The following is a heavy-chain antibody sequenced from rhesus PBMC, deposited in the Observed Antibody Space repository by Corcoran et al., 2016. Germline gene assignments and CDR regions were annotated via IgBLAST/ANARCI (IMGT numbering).Heavy chain of an antibody. V-gene: IGHV4-93*01. CDR3: ARRYSSGWYYYLDY. CDR1: GGSISSSNW. CDR2: IYGSGGST. Sequence: QVQLQESGPAVVKPSETLSLTCAVSGGSISSSNWWSWIRQSPGKGLEWIGGIYGSGGSTEYNPSLKSRVTIAKDTAKNQCSRKLSSVTAADTAVYYCARRYSSGWYYYLDYWGQGVLVTVSS. J-gene: IGHJ4*01. D-gene: IGHD6-31*01.